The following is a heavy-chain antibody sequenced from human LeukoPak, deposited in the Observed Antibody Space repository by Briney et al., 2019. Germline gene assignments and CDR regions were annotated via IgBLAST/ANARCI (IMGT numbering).Heavy chain of an antibody. CDR1: GGSISSYY. J-gene: IGHJ3*02. CDR2: IYYSGST. V-gene: IGHV4-59*08. D-gene: IGHD3-22*01. Sequence: PSETLSLTCTVSGGSISSYYWSWIRQPPGKGLEWIGYIYYSGSTNYNPSLKSRVTISVDTSKNQFSLKLSSVTAADTAVYYCARLSPAYYCDSSGYNDAFDIWGQGTMVTVSS. CDR3: ARLSPAYYCDSSGYNDAFDI.